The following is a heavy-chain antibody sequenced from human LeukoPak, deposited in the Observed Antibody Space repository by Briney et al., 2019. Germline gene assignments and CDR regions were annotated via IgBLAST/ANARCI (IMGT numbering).Heavy chain of an antibody. V-gene: IGHV4-31*03. J-gene: IGHJ4*02. CDR2: IYYSGST. D-gene: IGHD6-19*01. CDR3: ARAGYTSGWYYFDY. CDR1: GGSISSGGYY. Sequence: ASETLSLTCTVSGGSISSGGYYWSWIRQHPGKGLEWIGYIYYSGSTYYNPSLKSRVTISVDTSKNQFSLKLSSVTAADTAVYYCARAGYTSGWYYFDYWGQGTLVTVSS.